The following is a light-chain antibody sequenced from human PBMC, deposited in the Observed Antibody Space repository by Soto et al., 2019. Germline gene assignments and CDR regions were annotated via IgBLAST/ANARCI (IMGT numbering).Light chain of an antibody. Sequence: EIVMTQSPATLSVSPGERATLSCRASQSVSSNLAWYQQKPGQAPRLLIYGASTRATSIPARFSGSGSGTEFTLTISSLQSEDFAVYYCQQYFNWPRTFGQGTKLEIK. V-gene: IGKV3D-15*01. CDR2: GAS. CDR3: QQYFNWPRT. CDR1: QSVSSN. J-gene: IGKJ2*01.